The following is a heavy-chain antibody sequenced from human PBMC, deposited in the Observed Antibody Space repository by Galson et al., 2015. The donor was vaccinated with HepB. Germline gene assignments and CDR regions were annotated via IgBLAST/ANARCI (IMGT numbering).Heavy chain of an antibody. CDR1: GFTFSSYW. Sequence: SLRLSCAASGFTFSSYWMSWVRQAPGKGLEWVANIKQDGSEKYYVDSVKGRFTISRDNAKNSLYLQMNSLRAEDTAVYYCARDPEWELREGGAFDIWGQGTMVTVSS. CDR2: IKQDGSEK. V-gene: IGHV3-7*03. D-gene: IGHD1-26*01. J-gene: IGHJ3*02. CDR3: ARDPEWELREGGAFDI.